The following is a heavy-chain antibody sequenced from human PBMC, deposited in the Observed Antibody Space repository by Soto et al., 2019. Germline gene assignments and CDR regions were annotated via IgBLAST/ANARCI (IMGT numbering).Heavy chain of an antibody. CDR1: GFSISTYS. D-gene: IGHD3-9*01. Sequence: EVQLVESGGGLVNPGGSLRLSCTASGFSISTYSLQGVRQVPGKGLERGSYISSGSTSIYYANSVKGRFTISRDNADNSLFLQMNSLRDEDTAVYYCAACRPPSPYDWFYAMDVWGQGTTVSVSS. CDR2: ISSGSTSI. V-gene: IGHV3-48*02. J-gene: IGHJ6*02. CDR3: AACRPPSPYDWFYAMDV.